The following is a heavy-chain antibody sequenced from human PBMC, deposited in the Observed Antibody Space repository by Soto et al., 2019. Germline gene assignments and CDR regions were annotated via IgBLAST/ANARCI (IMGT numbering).Heavy chain of an antibody. V-gene: IGHV1-2*02. J-gene: IGHJ4*02. D-gene: IGHD2-21*02. CDR1: GYTFTRYY. CDR3: ARQLAYCGGDCYTEPVDY. Sequence: QAQLVQSGTEVKKPGASVKVSCKTSGYTFTRYYIHWVRQAPGQGLEWMGWINPNSGDTKYAQRFQGRVTMTKDTSITTAYMELTRLRSDDTAVYYCARQLAYCGGDCYTEPVDYWGQGTLVTVSS. CDR2: INPNSGDT.